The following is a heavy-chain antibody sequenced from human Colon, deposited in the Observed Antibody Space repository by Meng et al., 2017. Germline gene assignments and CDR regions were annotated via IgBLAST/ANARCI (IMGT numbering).Heavy chain of an antibody. J-gene: IGHJ4*02. CDR2: IYKTGDN. CDR1: GGSINSGGNY. CDR3: ARARGGIVAEFFDY. D-gene: IGHD1-26*01. V-gene: IGHV4-31*01. Sequence: QGHLQESGPGLVKPSQTLSPTCTVSGGSINSGGNYWSWIRQHPGKGLEWMGYIYKTGDNYYNPSLKSQVTISIDTSKNQFSLNLTSVTAADTAVYYCARARGGIVAEFFDYWGQGILVTVSS.